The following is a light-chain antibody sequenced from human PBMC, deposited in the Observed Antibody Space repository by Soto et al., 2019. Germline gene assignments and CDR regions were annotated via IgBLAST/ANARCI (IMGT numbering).Light chain of an antibody. CDR2: AAS. Sequence: GSEVTLACRASQTISTWMAWYQQKPGKAPNLLIYAASTLQSGVPARFSGSGSGTEFTLTISSLQPEDVEIDDCQQYNSGTLTFGGGTKVDIK. J-gene: IGKJ4*02. CDR1: QTISTW. CDR3: QQYNSGTLT. V-gene: IGKV1-27*01.